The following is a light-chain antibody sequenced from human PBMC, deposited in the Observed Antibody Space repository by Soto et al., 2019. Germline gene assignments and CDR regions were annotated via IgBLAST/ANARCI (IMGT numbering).Light chain of an antibody. CDR1: QSVSSSY. V-gene: IGKV3-20*01. J-gene: IGKJ4*01. Sequence: EIVLTQSPGTLSLSPGERGTLSCRASQSVSSSYLAWYQQKPGQAPRLLIFAASSRATGIPDRFSGSGSGTDFTLTISRLEPEDFAVYYCQQFASSSPTFGGGTTVEIK. CDR2: AAS. CDR3: QQFASSSPT.